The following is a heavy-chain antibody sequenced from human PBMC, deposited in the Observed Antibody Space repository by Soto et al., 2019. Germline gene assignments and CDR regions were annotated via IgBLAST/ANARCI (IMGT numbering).Heavy chain of an antibody. CDR3: ARGYLYYDFWSGPPGV. CDR1: GFTFSTYS. CDR2: ISSNVNYV. Sequence: GGSLRLSCAASGFTFSTYSMNWVRQTPGKGLEWVSSISSNVNYVYYADSVKGRFTISRDNAKNSLYLQMNSLRAEDTAVYYCARGYLYYDFWSGPPGVWGQGTMVTVSS. V-gene: IGHV3-21*01. J-gene: IGHJ3*01. D-gene: IGHD3-3*01.